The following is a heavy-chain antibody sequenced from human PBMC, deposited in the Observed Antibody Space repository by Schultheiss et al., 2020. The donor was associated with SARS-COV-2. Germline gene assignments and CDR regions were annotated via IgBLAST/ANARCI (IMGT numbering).Heavy chain of an antibody. CDR3: ARHSPYGSGRGVWFDP. D-gene: IGHD3-10*01. V-gene: IGHV4-61*05. J-gene: IGHJ5*02. CDR2: ISYTGST. CDR1: GGSISSGSYY. Sequence: SETLSLTCTVSGGSISSGSYYWGWIRQPPGKGLEWIGYISYTGSTNYNPTLKSRVTMSIDTSKIQFSMKLSSVTAADTAVYYCARHSPYGSGRGVWFDPWGQGTLVTVSS.